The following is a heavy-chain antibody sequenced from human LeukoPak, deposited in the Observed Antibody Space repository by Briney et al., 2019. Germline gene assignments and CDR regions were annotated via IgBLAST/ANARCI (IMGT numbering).Heavy chain of an antibody. CDR2: TYYRSKWYN. J-gene: IGHJ4*02. CDR1: GDSVSSNSVA. D-gene: IGHD1-26*01. Sequence: SQTLSLTCAISGDSVSSNSVAWNWIRQSPSRGLEWLGRTYYRSKWYNDYAVSVKSRISVNTDTSKNQFSLQLNSVTSEDTAVYYCARDLESGSYEHYFDYWGQGTLVTVTS. V-gene: IGHV6-1*01. CDR3: ARDLESGSYEHYFDY.